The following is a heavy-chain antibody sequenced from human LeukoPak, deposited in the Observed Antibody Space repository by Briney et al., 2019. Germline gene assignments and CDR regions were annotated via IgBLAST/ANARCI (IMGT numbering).Heavy chain of an antibody. CDR3: AKDLRYDSSGYYAPFDY. J-gene: IGHJ4*02. V-gene: IGHV3-23*01. CDR1: GFIFSNYA. D-gene: IGHD3-22*01. CDR2: ISGSGGST. Sequence: GGSLRLSCAASGFIFSNYAISWVRQAPGKGLEWVSAISGSGGSTYYADSVKGRFTISRDNSKNTLYLQMNSLRAEDTAVYYCAKDLRYDSSGYYAPFDYWGQGTLVTVSS.